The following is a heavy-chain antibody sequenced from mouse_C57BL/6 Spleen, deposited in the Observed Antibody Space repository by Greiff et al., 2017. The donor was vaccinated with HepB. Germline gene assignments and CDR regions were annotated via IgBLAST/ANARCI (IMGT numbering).Heavy chain of an antibody. CDR1: GYTFTNYW. V-gene: IGHV1-63*01. CDR3: ARYDYDYAMDY. Sequence: VQLQQSGAELVRPGTSVKMSRKASGYTFTNYWIGWAKQRPGHGLEWIGDIYPGGGYTNYNEKFKGKATLTADKSSSTAYMQFSSLTSEDSAIYYCARYDYDYAMDYWGQGTSVTVSS. J-gene: IGHJ4*01. CDR2: IYPGGGYT. D-gene: IGHD2-4*01.